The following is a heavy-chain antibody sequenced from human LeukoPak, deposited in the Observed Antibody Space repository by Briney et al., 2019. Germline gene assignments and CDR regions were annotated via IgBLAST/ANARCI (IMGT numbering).Heavy chain of an antibody. J-gene: IGHJ6*03. CDR3: ARARAIAVAGRPYYYYYMDV. CDR2: INPNSGGT. Sequence: ASVKVSCKASGYTFTRYYMHWVRQAPGQGLEWMGRINPNSGGTNYAQKFQGRVTMTRDTSLSTTYMELSRLRSDDTAVYYCARARAIAVAGRPYYYYYMDVWGKGTTVTVSS. D-gene: IGHD6-19*01. V-gene: IGHV1-2*06. CDR1: GYTFTRYY.